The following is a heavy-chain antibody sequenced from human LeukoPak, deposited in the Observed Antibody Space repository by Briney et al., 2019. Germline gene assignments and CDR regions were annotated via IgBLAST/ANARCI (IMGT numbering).Heavy chain of an antibody. CDR1: GYSFTSYY. CDR2: INPSGGTT. Sequence: ASVKVSCKASGYSFTSYYMHWVRQAPGQGLEWMGIINPSGGTTSYAQKFQDRVTMTTDTSTSTAYMELRSLRSDDTAVYYCAREGIVGAFDYWGQGTLVTVSS. D-gene: IGHD1-26*01. J-gene: IGHJ4*02. CDR3: AREGIVGAFDY. V-gene: IGHV1-46*01.